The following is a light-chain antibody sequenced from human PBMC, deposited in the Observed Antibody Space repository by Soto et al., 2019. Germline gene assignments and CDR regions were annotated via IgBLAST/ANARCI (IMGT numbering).Light chain of an antibody. V-gene: IGLV2-14*03. CDR3: SSYTSSTKYV. J-gene: IGLJ1*01. Sequence: QSALTQPASVSGSPGQSITISCTGTSSDVGGYNYVSWYQQHPGKAPKLMIYDVNYRPSGISHRFSGSKSGNTASLAISGLQAEDEADYFCSSYTSSTKYVCGTGTKVTVL. CDR2: DVN. CDR1: SSDVGGYNY.